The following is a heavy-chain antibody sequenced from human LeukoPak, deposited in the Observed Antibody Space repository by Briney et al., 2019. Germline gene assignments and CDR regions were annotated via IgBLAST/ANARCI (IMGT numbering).Heavy chain of an antibody. Sequence: GGSLRLSCVASGITINNFWMSWVRQVPGKGLEWVANIKEDGSERHYVGSVKGRFTISRDNAKNSLYLQMNSLRDEDTAVYFCGRARDFSSFWGQGTLVTASS. CDR3: GRARDFSSF. V-gene: IGHV3-7*01. CDR1: GITINNFW. J-gene: IGHJ4*02. CDR2: IKEDGSER.